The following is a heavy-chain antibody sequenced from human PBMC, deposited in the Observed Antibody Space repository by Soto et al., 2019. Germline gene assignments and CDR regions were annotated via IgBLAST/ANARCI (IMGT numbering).Heavy chain of an antibody. CDR1: GFPLSTYG. V-gene: IGHV3-23*01. CDR3: ARIRGYWYGLDV. Sequence: EVPLLESGGGLVQPGGSLRLSCAASGFPLSTYGMTWVRQAPGKGLEWVSAITGTGGNTYYVDSVKGRFTSSRDNSKNMLYLQMHSLRVEDTAVYYCARIRGYWYGLDVWGQGTTVTVSS. J-gene: IGHJ6*02. CDR2: ITGTGGNT.